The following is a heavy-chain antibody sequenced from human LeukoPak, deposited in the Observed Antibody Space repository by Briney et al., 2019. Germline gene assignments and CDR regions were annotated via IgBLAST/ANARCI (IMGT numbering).Heavy chain of an antibody. V-gene: IGHV3-7*01. Sequence: GGSLRLSCAASGFTFSSYWMSWVRQAPEEGLEWVASIKQDGSEKYYVDSVKGRFTISRDNAKNSVYLQMNSLRAEDTAVYYCGRRGSTSWYVYWGQGTLVTVSS. CDR1: GFTFSSYW. J-gene: IGHJ4*02. CDR3: GRRGSTSWYVY. D-gene: IGHD6-13*01. CDR2: IKQDGSEK.